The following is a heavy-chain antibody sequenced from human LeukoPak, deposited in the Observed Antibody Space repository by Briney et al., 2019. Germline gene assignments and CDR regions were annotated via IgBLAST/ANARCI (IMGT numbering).Heavy chain of an antibody. Sequence: GGSLRLSCAASGFTFSSYAMHWVRQAPGKGLEWVAVISYDGSNKYYADSVKGRFTISRDNSKNTMYLQMNSLRAEDTAVYYCAKGRGYYGSGSSHMDVWGKGTTVTVSS. CDR1: GFTFSSYA. D-gene: IGHD3-10*01. CDR3: AKGRGYYGSGSSHMDV. CDR2: ISYDGSNK. J-gene: IGHJ6*03. V-gene: IGHV3-30-3*01.